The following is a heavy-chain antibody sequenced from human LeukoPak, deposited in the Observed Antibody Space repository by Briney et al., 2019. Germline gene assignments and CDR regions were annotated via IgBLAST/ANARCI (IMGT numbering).Heavy chain of an antibody. CDR2: ISRSSSYI. D-gene: IGHD3-10*01. CDR1: GFTLNNYG. Sequence: GGSLRLSCAASGFTLNNYGINWVRQAPGKGPEWVSFISRSSSYIFYADSVKGRFTTSRDNAKNSLYLQMNSLRAEDTAVYYCARTYASGSRRYWYFDLWGRGTLVT. V-gene: IGHV3-21*01. CDR3: ARTYASGSRRYWYFDL. J-gene: IGHJ2*01.